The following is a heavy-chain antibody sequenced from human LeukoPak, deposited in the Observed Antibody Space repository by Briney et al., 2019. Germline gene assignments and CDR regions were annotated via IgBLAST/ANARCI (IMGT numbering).Heavy chain of an antibody. D-gene: IGHD6-13*01. CDR2: IYYSGST. CDR3: ARRRVQPMGEGFDY. Sequence: SETLSLTCTVSGGSISSSSYYWGWIRQPPGKGLEWIGSIYYSGSTYYNPSLKSRVTISVDTSKNQFSLKLSSVTAADTAVYYCARRRVQPMGEGFDYWGQGTLVTVSS. J-gene: IGHJ4*02. CDR1: GGSISSSSYY. V-gene: IGHV4-39*01.